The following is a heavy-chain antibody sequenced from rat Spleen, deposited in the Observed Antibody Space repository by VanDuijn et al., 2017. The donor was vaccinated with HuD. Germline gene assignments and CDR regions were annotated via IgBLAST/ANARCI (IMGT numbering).Heavy chain of an antibody. V-gene: IGHV5S11*01. Sequence: EVQLVESDGGLVQPGRSLKLSCTASGFTFSDYYMAWVRQAPTKGLEWVTTISFDGGNAYYRDSVKGRFTISRDNTKSTRFLQMDSLRSEEKATYYCEREIRHYFDYWGQGVMVTVSS. CDR3: EREIRHYFDY. J-gene: IGHJ2*01. CDR1: GFTFSDYY. CDR2: ISFDGGNA.